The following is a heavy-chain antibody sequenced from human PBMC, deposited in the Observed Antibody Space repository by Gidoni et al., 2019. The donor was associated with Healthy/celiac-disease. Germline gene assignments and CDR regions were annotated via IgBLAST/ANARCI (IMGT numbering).Heavy chain of an antibody. V-gene: IGHV3-15*01. J-gene: IGHJ4*02. CDR2: IKSKTDGGTT. Sequence: APGKGLEWVSRIKSKTDGGTTDYAAPVKGRFTISRDESKNTLYLQMNSLKTEDTAVYYCTTALLWELLLFDYWGQGTLVTVSS. CDR3: TTALLWELLLFDY. D-gene: IGHD1-26*01.